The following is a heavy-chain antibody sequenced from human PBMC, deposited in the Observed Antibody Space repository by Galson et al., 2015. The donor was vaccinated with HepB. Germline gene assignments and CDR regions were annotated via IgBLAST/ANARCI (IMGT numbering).Heavy chain of an antibody. CDR1: RFTFDDYA. V-gene: IGHV3-9*01. CDR2: ISWNSGSI. Sequence: SLRLSCAGSRFTFDDYAMHWVRQAPGKGLEWVSGISWNSGSIDYADSVKGRFTISRDNSKNTVYLQMKSLRADDTAVYYCAKCSGSNWFVPHHFDSWGQGTLVTVSS. CDR3: AKCSGSNWFVPHHFDS. D-gene: IGHD6-13*01. J-gene: IGHJ4*02.